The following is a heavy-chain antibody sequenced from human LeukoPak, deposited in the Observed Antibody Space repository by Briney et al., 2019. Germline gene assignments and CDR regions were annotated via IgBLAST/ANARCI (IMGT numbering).Heavy chain of an antibody. CDR1: GFTFSSYG. J-gene: IGHJ5*02. CDR3: ARASTFIAVVGDWFDP. D-gene: IGHD6-19*01. Sequence: PGGSLRLSCAASGFTFSSYGMHWVRQAPGKGLEWVSYISSSSSTTYYADSVKGRFTISRDNSKNTLYLQMNSLRAEDTAVYYCARASTFIAVVGDWFDPWGQGTLVIVSS. CDR2: ISSSSSTT. V-gene: IGHV3-48*01.